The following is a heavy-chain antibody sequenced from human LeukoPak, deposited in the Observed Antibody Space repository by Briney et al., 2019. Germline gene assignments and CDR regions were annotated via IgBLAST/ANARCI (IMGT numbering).Heavy chain of an antibody. D-gene: IGHD5-18*01. CDR2: TSDRGDYT. V-gene: IGHV3-23*01. CDR3: ARDTGALVTHFDY. CDR1: GFTFTSYS. Sequence: GGSLRLSCAASGFTFTSYSMSWVRQAPGKGLEWVSGTSDRGDYTYYADSVKGRFTISRDNSKNTLYLQMNSLRAEDTAVYYCARDTGALVTHFDYWGQGTLVTVSS. J-gene: IGHJ4*02.